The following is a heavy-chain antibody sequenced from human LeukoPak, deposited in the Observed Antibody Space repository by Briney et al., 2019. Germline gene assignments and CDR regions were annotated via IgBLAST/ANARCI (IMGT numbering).Heavy chain of an antibody. Sequence: GASVKVSCKASGGTFSSYAINWVRQAPGQGLEWMGRIIPIFGIANYAQKFQGRVTITADKSTSTAYMELSSLRSEDTAVYYCARSGIFGVGHYYYGMDVWGQGTTVTVSS. V-gene: IGHV1-69*04. J-gene: IGHJ6*02. CDR3: ARSGIFGVGHYYYGMDV. CDR2: IIPIFGIA. CDR1: GGTFSSYA. D-gene: IGHD3-3*01.